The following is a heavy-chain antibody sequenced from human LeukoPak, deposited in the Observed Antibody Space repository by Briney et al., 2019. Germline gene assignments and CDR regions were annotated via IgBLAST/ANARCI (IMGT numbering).Heavy chain of an antibody. D-gene: IGHD3-22*01. J-gene: IGHJ4*02. Sequence: PSETLSLTCAVYGGSFSGYYWSWIRQPPGKGLEWIGEINHSGSTNYNPSLKSRVTISVDTSKNQFSLKLSSVTAADTAVYYCARRTYYYDSSGYYYFDYWGQGTLVTVSS. CDR1: GGSFSGYY. CDR2: INHSGST. CDR3: ARRTYYYDSSGYYYFDY. V-gene: IGHV4-34*01.